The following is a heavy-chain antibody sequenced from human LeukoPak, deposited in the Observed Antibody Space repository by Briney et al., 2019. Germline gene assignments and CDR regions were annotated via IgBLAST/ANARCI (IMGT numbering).Heavy chain of an antibody. D-gene: IGHD5-24*01. CDR3: ARDGYSAARDY. V-gene: IGHV3-48*03. J-gene: IGHJ4*02. CDR2: ISTSGSTT. Sequence: GGSLRLSCAASGFTFSSYDMNWVRQAPGKGLEWVSYISTSGSTTYYADSVKGRFTISRDNAKNSLFLQMNSLRAEDTAVYYCARDGYSAARDYWGQGTLVTVSS. CDR1: GFTFSSYD.